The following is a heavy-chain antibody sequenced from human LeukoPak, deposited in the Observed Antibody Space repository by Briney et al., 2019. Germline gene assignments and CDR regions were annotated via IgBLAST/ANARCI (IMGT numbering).Heavy chain of an antibody. CDR2: INHSGST. D-gene: IGHD6-19*01. CDR3: ARAPISSGWYGTGDWFDP. J-gene: IGHJ5*02. Sequence: SETLSLTCAVYGGSFSGYYWSWIRQPPGKGLEWTGEINHSGSTNYNPSLKSRVTISVDTSKNQFSLKLSSVTAAGTAVYYCARAPISSGWYGTGDWFDPWGQGTLVTVSS. CDR1: GGSFSGYY. V-gene: IGHV4-34*01.